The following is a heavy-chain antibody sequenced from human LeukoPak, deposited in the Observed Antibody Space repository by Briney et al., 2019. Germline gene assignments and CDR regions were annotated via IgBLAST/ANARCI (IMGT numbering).Heavy chain of an antibody. Sequence: GGSLRLSCAASGFTFSSYAMHWVRQAPGKGLEWVAVISYDGSNKYYADSEKGRFTISRENSRTRLYLQMNTLRAEATAVYYSARAATDCGGDGYPPDHMVDYWAQGTRVTVSS. CDR3: ARAATDCGGDGYPPDHMVDY. CDR2: ISYDGSNK. V-gene: IGHV3-30*01. CDR1: GFTFSSYA. D-gene: IGHD2-21*02. J-gene: IGHJ4*02.